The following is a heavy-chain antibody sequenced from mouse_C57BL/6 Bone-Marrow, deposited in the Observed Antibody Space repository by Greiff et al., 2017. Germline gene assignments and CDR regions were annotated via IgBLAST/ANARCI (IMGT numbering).Heavy chain of an antibody. D-gene: IGHD1-1*01. CDR3: ARSSYYYGSTYYYAMDY. J-gene: IGHJ4*01. CDR2: IYPGDGDT. Sequence: VKLVESGPELVKPGASVKISCKASGYAFSSSWMNWVKQRPGKGLEWIGRIYPGDGDTNYNGKFKGKATLTADKSSSTAYMQLSSLTSEDSAVYFCARSSYYYGSTYYYAMDYWGQGTSVTVSS. V-gene: IGHV1-82*01. CDR1: GYAFSSSW.